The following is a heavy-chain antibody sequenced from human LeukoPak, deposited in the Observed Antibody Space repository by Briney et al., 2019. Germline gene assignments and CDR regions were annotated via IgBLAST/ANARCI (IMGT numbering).Heavy chain of an antibody. V-gene: IGHV1-18*01. D-gene: IGHD2-15*01. J-gene: IGHJ4*02. CDR2: ISAYNGNT. CDR3: ARDDLGYCNGGSCYSLFDY. Sequence: ASVKVSCKASGYTFTDYGISWVRQAPGQGLEWMGWISAYNGNTNYARKLQDRVTMTTDTSTSTAYMELRSLKSDDTAVYYCARDDLGYCNGGSCYSLFDYWGQGTLVTVSS. CDR1: GYTFTDYG.